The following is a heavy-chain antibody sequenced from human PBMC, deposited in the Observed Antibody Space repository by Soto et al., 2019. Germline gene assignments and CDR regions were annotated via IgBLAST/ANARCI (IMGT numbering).Heavy chain of an antibody. V-gene: IGHV4-59*01. D-gene: IGHD3-3*01. CDR2: SYYSGST. CDR3: ARGYDFWSGRVGYYYGMDV. J-gene: IGHJ6*04. CDR1: GGSISSYY. Sequence: PSETLSLTCTVSGGSISSYYWSWIRQPPGKGLEWSGYSYYSGSTNYNPSLKSRVTISVDTSKNQFSLKLSSVTAADTAVYYYARGYDFWSGRVGYYYGMDVWGEGTTVTVSS.